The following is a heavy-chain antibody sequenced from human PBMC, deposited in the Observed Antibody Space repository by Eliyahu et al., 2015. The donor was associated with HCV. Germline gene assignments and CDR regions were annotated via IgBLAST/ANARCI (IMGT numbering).Heavy chain of an antibody. J-gene: IGHJ4*02. D-gene: IGHD6-19*01. CDR2: IYTDGTT. CDR1: GFSVSANY. CDR3: ARIDLSTGWTYDF. Sequence: EVQLVESGGGLIQPGGSLRLSCPASGFSVSANYVSWVRQAPGKGLEWVSVIYTDGTTYYADSVEGRFTISRDNSKNTLYLQMNSLRAEDAAIYYCARIDLSTGWTYDFWGQGTLVTVSS. V-gene: IGHV3-53*01.